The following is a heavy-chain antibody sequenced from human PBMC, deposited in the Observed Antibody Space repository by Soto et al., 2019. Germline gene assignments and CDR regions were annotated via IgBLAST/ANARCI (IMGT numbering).Heavy chain of an antibody. D-gene: IGHD6-13*01. J-gene: IGHJ3*01. Sequence: SETLSLTCTVSGDSVISAPYYWSWIRQPPGKGLEWIGYIDYDGGTTYNSSPRSRVTISTDTSRSQLSLQLTSATPADTAVYYCARVLPGIAAAYDAFDVWGQGTMVTVSS. V-gene: IGHV4-61*01. CDR2: IDYDGGT. CDR1: GDSVISAPYY. CDR3: ARVLPGIAAAYDAFDV.